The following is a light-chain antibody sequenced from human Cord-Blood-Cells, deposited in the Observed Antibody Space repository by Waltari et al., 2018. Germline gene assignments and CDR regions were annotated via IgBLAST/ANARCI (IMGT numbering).Light chain of an antibody. CDR2: KAS. Sequence: DIHMTQSPSTLSASVGDRVTITCRASQSISSWLAWYQQKPGKAPKLLIYKASSLESGVPSRFSGSVSGTEFTLTISSLQPDDFATYYCQQYNSYLYTFGQGTKLEIK. J-gene: IGKJ2*01. V-gene: IGKV1-5*03. CDR1: QSISSW. CDR3: QQYNSYLYT.